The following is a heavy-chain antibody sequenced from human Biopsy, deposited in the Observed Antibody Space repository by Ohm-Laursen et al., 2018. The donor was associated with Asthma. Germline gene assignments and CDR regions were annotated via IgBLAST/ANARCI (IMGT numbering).Heavy chain of an antibody. D-gene: IGHD4-17*01. CDR2: VFWSGTA. V-gene: IGHV4-30-4*01. J-gene: IGHJ6*02. CDR1: GAYIGSRDHH. CDR3: ARVASYGDLYFGIDV. Sequence: SQTLSFTCGVGGAYIGSRDHHWSWIRQSPGTGLEWIGFVFWSGTAHYNRSLERRLSISIDTTRNEFSMTLRSVTAADTAVYFCARVASYGDLYFGIDVWGPGTTVSVS.